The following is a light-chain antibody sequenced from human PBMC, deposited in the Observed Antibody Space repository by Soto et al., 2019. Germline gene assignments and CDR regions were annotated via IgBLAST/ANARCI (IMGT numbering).Light chain of an antibody. CDR2: DAF. J-gene: IGKJ1*01. V-gene: IGKV1-5*01. CDR3: QQYASYPWT. CDR1: QSLSGW. Sequence: DIQLPQTTSTIYTAREGRVTMTCRASQSLSGWLAWYQQTPGKAPKLLISDAFRLESGVPSSFRGNGTETGCPGTTTGLLPRASATFYGQQYASYPWTFGRGTKVDIK.